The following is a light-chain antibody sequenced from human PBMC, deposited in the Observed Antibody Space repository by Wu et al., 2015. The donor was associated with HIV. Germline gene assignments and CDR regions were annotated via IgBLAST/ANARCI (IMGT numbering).Light chain of an antibody. CDR3: QQPEA. J-gene: IGKJ2*01. CDR1: QGISSY. V-gene: IGKV1-9*01. Sequence: DIQLTQSPSFLSASVGDRVTITCRASQGISSYLAWYQQKAGKAPKLLIYAASTLQSGVPSRFSGSGSGTEFTLTISSLQPEDFGTYYCQQPEAFGQGTKLEIK. CDR2: AAS.